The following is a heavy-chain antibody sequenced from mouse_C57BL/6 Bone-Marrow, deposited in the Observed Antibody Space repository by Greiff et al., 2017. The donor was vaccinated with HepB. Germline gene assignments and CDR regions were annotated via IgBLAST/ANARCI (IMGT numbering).Heavy chain of an antibody. CDR1: GYTFTSYW. CDR2: IDPSDSYT. Sequence: VQLQQPGAELVMPGASVKLSCKASGYTFTSYWMHWVKQRPGQGLEWIGEIDPSDSYTNYNQKFKGKSTLTVDKSSSTAYMQLSSLTSEDAAVYYCASTDSSYVDYWGQGTTLTVSS. D-gene: IGHD1-1*01. V-gene: IGHV1-69*01. CDR3: ASTDSSYVDY. J-gene: IGHJ2*01.